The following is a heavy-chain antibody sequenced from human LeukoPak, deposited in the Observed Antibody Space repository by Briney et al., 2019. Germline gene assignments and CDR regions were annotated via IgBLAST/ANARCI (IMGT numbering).Heavy chain of an antibody. V-gene: IGHV3-21*01. CDR2: ISSSSSTI. CDR1: GFTFSSYR. D-gene: IGHD3-16*01. J-gene: IGHJ4*02. Sequence: GGSLRLSCAASGFTFSSYRMNWVRQAPGKGLEWVSSISSSSSTIYYADSVKGRFTISRDNAKNSLYLQMNSLRAEDTAVYYCARLSATGILGVFDYWGQGTLVTVSS. CDR3: ARLSATGILGVFDY.